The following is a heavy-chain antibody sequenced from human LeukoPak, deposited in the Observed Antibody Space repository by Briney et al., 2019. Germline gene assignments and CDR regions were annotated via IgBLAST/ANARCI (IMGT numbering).Heavy chain of an antibody. Sequence: PSETLSLTCAVSGGSISSGGYSWSWIRQPPGKGLEWIGYIYHSGSTYYNPSLKSRVTISVDRSKNQFSLKLSSVTAADMAVYYCARDAAPYYYGSGIFRKNNWFDPWGQGTLVTVSS. CDR1: GGSISSGGYS. J-gene: IGHJ5*02. D-gene: IGHD3-10*01. CDR3: ARDAAPYYYGSGIFRKNNWFDP. V-gene: IGHV4-30-2*01. CDR2: IYHSGST.